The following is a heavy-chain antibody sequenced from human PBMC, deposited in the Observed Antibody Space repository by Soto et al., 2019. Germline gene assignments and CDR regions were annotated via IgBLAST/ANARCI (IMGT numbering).Heavy chain of an antibody. CDR3: ARGQGSGFLVL. D-gene: IGHD3-10*01. J-gene: IGHJ4*02. CDR1: GGSISSGDYY. Sequence: QVQLQESGPGLVKPSQTLSLTCTVSGGSISSGDYYWSWIRQPPGKGLEWIGYIYYRGSTYYNPSLKSRVTISVDTSTDQLALRLSSVTAADTAVYYCARGQGSGFLVLWGQGTLVTVSS. V-gene: IGHV4-30-4*01. CDR2: IYYRGST.